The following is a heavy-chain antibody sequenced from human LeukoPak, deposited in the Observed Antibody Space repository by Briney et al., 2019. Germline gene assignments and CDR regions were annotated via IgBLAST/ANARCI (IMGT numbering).Heavy chain of an antibody. CDR3: ARGGSRYYYDSSGYWFDY. Sequence: PGGSLRLSCAASGFTFISYWMSWVRQAPGKGLEWVANIKQDGSEKYYVDSVKGRFTISRDNAKNSLYLQMNSLRAEDTAVYYCARGGSRYYYDSSGYWFDYWGQGTLVTVSS. CDR2: IKQDGSEK. J-gene: IGHJ4*02. CDR1: GFTFISYW. D-gene: IGHD3-22*01. V-gene: IGHV3-7*01.